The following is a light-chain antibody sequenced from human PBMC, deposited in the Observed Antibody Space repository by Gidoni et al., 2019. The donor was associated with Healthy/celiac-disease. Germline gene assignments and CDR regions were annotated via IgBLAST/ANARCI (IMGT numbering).Light chain of an antibody. J-gene: IGLJ1*01. CDR3: SSYTSSSTPYV. CDR1: SRDVGGYNY. Sequence: QSALTQPASVSGSPGQSITISCTGTSRDVGGYNYVSWYQPHPGKAPKLMIYDVSNRPSGVSNRFSGSKSGNTASLTISGLQAEDEADYYCSSYTSSSTPYVFGTGTKVTVL. V-gene: IGLV2-14*03. CDR2: DVS.